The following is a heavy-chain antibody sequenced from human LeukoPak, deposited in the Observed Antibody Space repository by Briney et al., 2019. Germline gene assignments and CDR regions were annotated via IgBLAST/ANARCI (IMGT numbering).Heavy chain of an antibody. V-gene: IGHV3-48*01. CDR1: GFTFSSHD. CDR2: NSRSSNSQ. J-gene: IGHJ4*02. CDR3: ARRFDD. Sequence: GGSLRLSCVASGFTFSSHDMNWVRQAPGKGLEWVSYNSRSSNSQYYADSVKGRFTRSRDNAKNSLSLQMNSLSAEDTAVYYCARRFDDWGQGTLVTVSS.